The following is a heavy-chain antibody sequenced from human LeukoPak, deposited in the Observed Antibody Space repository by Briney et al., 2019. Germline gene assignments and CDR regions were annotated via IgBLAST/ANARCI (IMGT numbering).Heavy chain of an antibody. D-gene: IGHD3-22*01. J-gene: IGHJ4*02. V-gene: IGHV4-39*07. Sequence: SETLSLTCTVSGGSINSRSYYWGWIRQPPGKGLEWIGNIYYSGSTYYNPSLKSRVTISVDTSKNQFSLKLSSVTAADTAVYYCASEFYYDTSGYYSLVYWGQGTLVTVSS. CDR1: GGSINSRSYY. CDR3: ASEFYYDTSGYYSLVY. CDR2: IYYSGST.